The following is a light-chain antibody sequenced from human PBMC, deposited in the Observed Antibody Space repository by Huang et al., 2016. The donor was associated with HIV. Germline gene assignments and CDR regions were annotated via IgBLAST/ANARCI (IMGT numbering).Light chain of an antibody. J-gene: IGKJ1*01. CDR3: LQYATSPRT. CDR1: QSLTYNN. V-gene: IGKV3-20*01. Sequence: IVLTQSPGTLSLSSGERATLSCRASQSLTYNNLAWYQQKPGQAPRRRVYAASTRATGIPDRFSGSGSGSDVTLTISRLEPEDFAVYFCLQYATSPRTFGQGTKVEIK. CDR2: AAS.